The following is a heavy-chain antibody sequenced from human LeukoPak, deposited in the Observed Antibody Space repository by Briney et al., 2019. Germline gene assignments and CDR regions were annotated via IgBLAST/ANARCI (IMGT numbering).Heavy chain of an antibody. V-gene: IGHV4-61*02. Sequence: SQTLSLTCTVSGRSLSSGSYYWLWLRQPAGKGLEWFGRIYTSESTNYNPSLKSRVTISVDATKNQFPLKLSSVTAADTAVYYCAREAIAARYDYWGQGTLVTVSS. CDR1: GRSLSSGSYY. CDR3: AREAIAARYDY. D-gene: IGHD6-6*01. CDR2: IYTSEST. J-gene: IGHJ4*02.